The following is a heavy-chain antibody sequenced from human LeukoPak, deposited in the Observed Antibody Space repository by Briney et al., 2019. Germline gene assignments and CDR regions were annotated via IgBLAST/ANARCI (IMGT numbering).Heavy chain of an antibody. CDR1: GGSISSGGYY. D-gene: IGHD3-10*01. J-gene: IGHJ3*02. CDR2: IYYSGST. V-gene: IGHV4-31*03. Sequence: PSETLSLTCTVSGGSISSGGYYWSWIRQHPGKGLEWIGYIYYSGSTYYNPSLKSRVTISVDTSKNEFSLKLSSVTAADTAVYYCARDLSASLLWFGERPMNAFDIWGQGTMV. CDR3: ARDLSASLLWFGERPMNAFDI.